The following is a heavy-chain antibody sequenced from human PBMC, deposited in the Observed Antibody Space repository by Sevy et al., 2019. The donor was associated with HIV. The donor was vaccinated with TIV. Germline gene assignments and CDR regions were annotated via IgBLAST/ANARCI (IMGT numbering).Heavy chain of an antibody. D-gene: IGHD2-2*01. V-gene: IGHV4-59*01. CDR2: IYYSGST. Sequence: SETLSLTCTVSGGSISSYYWSWIRQPPGKGLEWIGYIYYSGSTNYNPSLKRRDTISVDTSKNQFTLKLSSVTAADTAVYYCARDMLGYCSSTSCYAEEYFDYWGQGTLVTVSS. CDR1: GGSISSYY. CDR3: ARDMLGYCSSTSCYAEEYFDY. J-gene: IGHJ4*02.